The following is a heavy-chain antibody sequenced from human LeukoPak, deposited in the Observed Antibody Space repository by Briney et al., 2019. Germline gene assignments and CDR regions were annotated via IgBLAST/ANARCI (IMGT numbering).Heavy chain of an antibody. CDR1: GYTFTSYY. V-gene: IGHV1-46*01. CDR3: ARDPYYGNIFGY. Sequence: GASVKVSCKASGYTFTSYYMHWVRQAPGQGLEWMGIINPSGGSTSYAQKFQGRVTITRDTSASTAYMELSSLRSEDTAVYYCARDPYYGNIFGYWGQGTLVTVSS. J-gene: IGHJ4*02. D-gene: IGHD3-10*01. CDR2: INPSGGST.